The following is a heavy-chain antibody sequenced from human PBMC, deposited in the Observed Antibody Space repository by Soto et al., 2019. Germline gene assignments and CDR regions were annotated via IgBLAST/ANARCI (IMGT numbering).Heavy chain of an antibody. CDR2: ISYDGTKT. CDR1: GFSFSGYG. V-gene: IGHV3-30*18. D-gene: IGHD3-22*01. CDR3: AKRHSSGYQVNWFDP. J-gene: IGHJ5*02. Sequence: QVQLVESGGGVVQVGTSLRLSCVASGFSFSGYGMPWVRQGPGKGLEWLAFISYDGTKTYYADSAKGRFTISRDNSKNTLYLQLGTLRPEDTATYYCAKRHSSGYQVNWFDPWGQGTLVTVSS.